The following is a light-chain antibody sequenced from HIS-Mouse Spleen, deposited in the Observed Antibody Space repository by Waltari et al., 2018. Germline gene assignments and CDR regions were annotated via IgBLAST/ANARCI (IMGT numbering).Light chain of an antibody. CDR1: SRDVGGYNS. CDR2: DVS. J-gene: IGLJ2*01. CDR3: SSYTSSSFNVV. V-gene: IGLV2-14*03. Sequence: QSALTQPASVSGSPGQSTTISCTGTSRDVGGYNSVSWYQQHPGKAPKLMIYDVSNRPSGVSNRFSGSKSGNTASLTISGLQAEDEADYYCSSYTSSSFNVVFGGGTKLTVL.